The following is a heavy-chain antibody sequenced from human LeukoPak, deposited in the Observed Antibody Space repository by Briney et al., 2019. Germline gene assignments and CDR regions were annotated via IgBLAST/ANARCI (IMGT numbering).Heavy chain of an antibody. V-gene: IGHV1-18*04. CDR2: ISAHYGNT. J-gene: IGHJ4*02. CDR1: GYIFTRYG. Sequence: ASVKVSCKVSGYIFTRYGISWVRQAPGQGLEWMGWISAHYGNTNYAQKFQDRVTMTTDTSTNTAYMELRSLRPDDTAVYYCARDFFHGHCSGLSCFLLDYWGQGSLVTVSS. CDR3: ARDFFHGHCSGLSCFLLDY. D-gene: IGHD2-15*01.